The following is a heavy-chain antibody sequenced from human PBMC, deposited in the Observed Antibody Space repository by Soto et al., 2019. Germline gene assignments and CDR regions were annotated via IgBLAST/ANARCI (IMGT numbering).Heavy chain of an antibody. CDR1: GYIFTEYY. D-gene: IGHD2-15*01. Sequence: GASVKVSCKASGYIFTEYYIHWVRQAPGQGLEWMGWINPNSGDTRYAQKFQGRVTMTRDTSITTAYMELTRLSSDDTAVYYCATEKKRYSSSAGVDAFDIWGQGTTVTVSS. CDR3: ATEKKRYSSSAGVDAFDI. J-gene: IGHJ3*02. CDR2: INPNSGDT. V-gene: IGHV1-2*02.